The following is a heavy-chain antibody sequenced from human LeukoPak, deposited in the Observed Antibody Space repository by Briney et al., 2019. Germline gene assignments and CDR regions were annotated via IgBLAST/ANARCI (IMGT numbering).Heavy chain of an antibody. CDR2: IYSGGST. D-gene: IGHD2-2*01. CDR3: ARDNVVVVPAAMPPYYYYGMDV. J-gene: IGHJ6*02. Sequence: GGSLRLSCVASGLTFSNAWMSWVRQAPGKGLEWVSVIYSGGSTYYADSVKGRFTISRDNSKNTLYLQMNSLRAEDTAVYYCARDNVVVVPAAMPPYYYYGMDVWGQGTTVTVSS. CDR1: GLTFSNAW. V-gene: IGHV3-53*01.